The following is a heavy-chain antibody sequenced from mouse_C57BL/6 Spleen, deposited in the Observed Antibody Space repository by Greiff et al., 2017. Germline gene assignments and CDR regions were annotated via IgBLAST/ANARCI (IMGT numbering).Heavy chain of an antibody. CDR1: GYTFTSYW. V-gene: IGHV1-69*01. CDR2: IDPSDSYT. Sequence: QVHVQQPGAELVMPWASVKLSCKASGYTFTSYWMHWVKQRPGQGLEWIGEIDPSDSYTNYNQKFKGKSTLTVDKSSSTAYMQLSSLTSEDSAVYYCARNYGSSYWYLDDWGKGTTVTVSS. CDR3: ARNYGSSYWYLDD. D-gene: IGHD1-1*01. J-gene: IGHJ1*03.